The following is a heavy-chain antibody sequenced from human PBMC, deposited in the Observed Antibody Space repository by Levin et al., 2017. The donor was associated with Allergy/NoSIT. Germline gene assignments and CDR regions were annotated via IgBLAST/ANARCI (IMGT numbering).Heavy chain of an antibody. J-gene: IGHJ6*02. V-gene: IGHV3-15*01. D-gene: IGHD4-17*01. CDR1: GFTFSNAW. Sequence: GESLKISCAASGFTFSNAWMSWVRQAPGKGLEWVGRIKSKTDGGTTDYAAPVKGRFTISRDDSKNTLYLQMNSLKTEDTAVYYCTTDRVETTVIPYYYGMDVWGQGTTVTVSS. CDR2: IKSKTDGGTT. CDR3: TTDRVETTVIPYYYGMDV.